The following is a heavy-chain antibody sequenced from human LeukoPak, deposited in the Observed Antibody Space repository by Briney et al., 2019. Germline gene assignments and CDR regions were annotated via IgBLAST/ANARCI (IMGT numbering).Heavy chain of an antibody. V-gene: IGHV1-69*04. CDR3: ARMDTAMVIDY. CDR1: GGTFSSYA. CDR2: IITILGIA. J-gene: IGHJ4*02. D-gene: IGHD5-18*01. Sequence: SVKVSCKASGGTFSSYAISWVRQAPGQGLEWMGRIITILGIANYAQKFQGRVTITADKSTSTAYMELSSLRSEDTAVYYCARMDTAMVIDYWGQGTLVTVSS.